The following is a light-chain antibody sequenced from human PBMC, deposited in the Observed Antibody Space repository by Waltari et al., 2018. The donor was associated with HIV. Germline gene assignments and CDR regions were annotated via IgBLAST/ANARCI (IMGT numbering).Light chain of an antibody. CDR3: QSFDSSLSSSVV. CDR1: SSNIGAGYD. CDR2: GTT. J-gene: IGLJ2*01. V-gene: IGLV1-40*01. Sequence: HSVLTQAPSVSGAPGQRFTISCSGSSSNIGAGYDVHWYQQRPGTAPKLLIYGTTNRPSGGPDRFSGSQSGTSASLVITGLQPEDEADYYCQSFDSSLSSSVVFGGGTKLTVL.